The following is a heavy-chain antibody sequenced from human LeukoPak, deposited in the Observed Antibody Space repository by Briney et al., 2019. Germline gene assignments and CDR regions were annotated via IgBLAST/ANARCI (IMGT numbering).Heavy chain of an antibody. CDR3: AKVIRRSSGWPLDY. V-gene: IGHV3-23*01. D-gene: IGHD6-19*01. CDR1: GFTFSSYG. Sequence: GGSLRLSCAASGFTFSSYGMSWVRQAPGKGLEWVSAISGSGGSTYYADSVKGRFTISRDNSKNTLYLQMNSLRAEDTAVYYCAKVIRRSSGWPLDYWGQGTLVTVSS. J-gene: IGHJ4*02. CDR2: ISGSGGST.